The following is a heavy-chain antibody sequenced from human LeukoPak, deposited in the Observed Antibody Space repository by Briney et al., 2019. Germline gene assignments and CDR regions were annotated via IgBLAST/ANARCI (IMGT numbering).Heavy chain of an antibody. D-gene: IGHD3-22*01. J-gene: IGHJ4*02. CDR2: INHSGST. V-gene: IGHV4-34*01. Sequence: SETLSLTCAVYGGSFSGYYWSWIRQPPGKGLEWTGEINHSGSTNYNPSLKSRVTISVDTSKNQFSLKLSSVTAADTAVYYCARFTLKQFYYYDSSGYFYYFDYWGQGTLVTVSS. CDR1: GGSFSGYY. CDR3: ARFTLKQFYYYDSSGYFYYFDY.